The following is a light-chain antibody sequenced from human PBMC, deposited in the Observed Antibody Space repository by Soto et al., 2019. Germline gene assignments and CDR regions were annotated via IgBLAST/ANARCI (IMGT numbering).Light chain of an antibody. J-gene: IGKJ2*01. Sequence: EIVLMQSPGTLSLSPGERATLSCRASQALSRTYIAWYQQKVGQAPRVLIYAASNRATGIPDRFSGSGSGTDFTLTISILEPEDFAVYYCHQYDNAPLTFGQGTKVEI. CDR2: AAS. CDR1: QALSRTY. CDR3: HQYDNAPLT. V-gene: IGKV3-20*01.